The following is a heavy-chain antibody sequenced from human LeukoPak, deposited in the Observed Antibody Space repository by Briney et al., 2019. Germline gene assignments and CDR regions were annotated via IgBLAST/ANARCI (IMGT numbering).Heavy chain of an antibody. Sequence: GRIYTSRSTNYTPSLKSRVTMSVDTSKNQFSLKLSSVTAADTAVYYCARGPTVTTPLDYWGQGTLVTVSS. J-gene: IGHJ4*02. CDR3: ARGPTVTTPLDY. V-gene: IGHV4-4*07. CDR2: IYTSRST. D-gene: IGHD4-4*01.